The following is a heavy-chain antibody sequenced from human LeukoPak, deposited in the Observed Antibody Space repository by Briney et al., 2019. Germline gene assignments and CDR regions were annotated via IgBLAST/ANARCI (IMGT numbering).Heavy chain of an antibody. J-gene: IGHJ5*02. Sequence: SETLSLTCAVSGGSFSGYYWTWIRQPPGKRLEWIGEIHHSGSTNYIPSLKSRVTISVDTSKNQFSLRLTSVTAANTAVYYCARGDSEEGWLDPWGQGTLVTVSS. CDR1: GGSFSGYY. D-gene: IGHD2-21*02. V-gene: IGHV4-34*01. CDR3: ARGDSEEGWLDP. CDR2: IHHSGST.